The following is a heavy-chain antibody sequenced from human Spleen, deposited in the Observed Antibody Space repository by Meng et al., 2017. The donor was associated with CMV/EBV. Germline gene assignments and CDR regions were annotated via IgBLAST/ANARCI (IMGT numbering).Heavy chain of an antibody. CDR1: GFTFSSYA. CDR2: ISSSDYTI. J-gene: IGHJ3*02. CDR3: ASPTWTSALDI. Sequence: GGSLRLSCAASGFTFSSYAMSWVRQAPGKGLEWVSYISSSDYTIYYADSVKGRFTISRDNAKNSLYLQMNSLRAEDTAVYYCASPTWTSALDIWGLGTMVTVSS. D-gene: IGHD3/OR15-3a*01. V-gene: IGHV3-48*03.